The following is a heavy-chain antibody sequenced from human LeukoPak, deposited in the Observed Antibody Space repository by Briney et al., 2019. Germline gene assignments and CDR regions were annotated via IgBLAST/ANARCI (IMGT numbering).Heavy chain of an antibody. CDR1: GYTFTGYY. Sequence: ASVKVSCKASGYTFTGYYMHWVRQAPGQGLEWMGCINPNSGGTNYAQKFQGRVTMTRDTSISTAYMELSRLRSDDTAVYYCARGSGRIYGSGRAYYYYGMDVWGQGTTVTVSS. CDR2: INPNSGGT. CDR3: ARGSGRIYGSGRAYYYYGMDV. D-gene: IGHD3-10*01. V-gene: IGHV1-2*02. J-gene: IGHJ6*02.